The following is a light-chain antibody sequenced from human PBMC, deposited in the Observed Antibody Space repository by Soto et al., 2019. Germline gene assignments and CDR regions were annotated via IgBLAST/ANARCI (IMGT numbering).Light chain of an antibody. CDR2: SGS. J-gene: IGKJ2*03. CDR3: MQGLHIPHS. Sequence: DTVMTQSPLSLIVTPGEPASISCRSSQSLLHSNGYNYLDWYLQKPGQSPQLLVYSGSSRASGVPDRFSGSGSGTDFTLKISRVEAEEVGVYYCMQGLHIPHSFGQGTKLEVK. V-gene: IGKV2-28*01. CDR1: QSLLHSNGYNY.